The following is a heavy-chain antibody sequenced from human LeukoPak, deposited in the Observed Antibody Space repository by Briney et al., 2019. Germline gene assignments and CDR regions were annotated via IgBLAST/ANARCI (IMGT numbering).Heavy chain of an antibody. CDR3: ARDFCYSGSYYYYGMDV. V-gene: IGHV1-69*04. CDR1: GGTFSSYD. D-gene: IGHD2-21*02. CDR2: IIPILGIA. Sequence: SVKVSCKASGGTFSSYDISWVRQAPGQGLEWMGRIIPILGIANYAQKFQGRVTITADKSTSTAYMELSSLRSDDTAVYYCARDFCYSGSYYYYGMDVWGQGTTVTVSS. J-gene: IGHJ6*02.